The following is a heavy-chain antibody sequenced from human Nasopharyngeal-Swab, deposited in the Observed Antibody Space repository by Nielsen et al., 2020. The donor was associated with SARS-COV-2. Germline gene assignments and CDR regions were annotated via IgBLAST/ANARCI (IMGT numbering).Heavy chain of an antibody. Sequence: GGSLRLSCAASGFTVSSNYMSWVRQAPGKGLEWVSVIYSGGSTYYADSVKGRFTISRHNSKNTLYLQMNSLRAEDTAVYYCARVAGITMVRGVDYWGQGTLVTVSS. CDR2: IYSGGST. CDR1: GFTVSSNY. D-gene: IGHD3-10*01. J-gene: IGHJ4*02. V-gene: IGHV3-53*04. CDR3: ARVAGITMVRGVDY.